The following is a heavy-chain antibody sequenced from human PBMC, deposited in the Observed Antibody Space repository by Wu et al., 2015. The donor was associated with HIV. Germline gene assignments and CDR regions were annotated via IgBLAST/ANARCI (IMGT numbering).Heavy chain of an antibody. D-gene: IGHD3-10*01. CDR2: IIPIFGTS. Sequence: QVQLLQSGAEVKKPGSSVKLSCKGSGDTFNNYAINWVRQAPGQGLEWMGRIIPIFGTSDFAQIFQGRLTITADKSTSTAYMELNSLRYEDTAVYYCARGLPYYYGSGSYPTSRYWFDPVGPGNPGHRLL. J-gene: IGHJ5*02. CDR3: ARGLPYYYGSGSYPTSRYWFDP. V-gene: IGHV1-69*08. CDR1: GDTFNNYA.